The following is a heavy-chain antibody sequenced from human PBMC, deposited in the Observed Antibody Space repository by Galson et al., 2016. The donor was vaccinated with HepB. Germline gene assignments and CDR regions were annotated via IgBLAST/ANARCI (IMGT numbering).Heavy chain of an antibody. V-gene: IGHV3-53*01. J-gene: IGHJ3*02. CDR1: GFTVRSNY. D-gene: IGHD6-13*01. CDR2: TYSDDST. CDR3: TRGVDLAAAGPRGSFNM. Sequence: SLRLSCAASGFTVRSNYMSWVRQTSGKGLEWVSVTYSDDSTDYADSVKGRFIISRDNSKNTLDLQMNSLRAEDTAVYYCTRGVDLAAAGPRGSFNMWGQGTMVTVSS.